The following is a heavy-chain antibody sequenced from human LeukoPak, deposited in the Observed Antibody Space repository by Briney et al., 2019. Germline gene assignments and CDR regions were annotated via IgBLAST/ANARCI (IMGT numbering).Heavy chain of an antibody. CDR1: GFTFSSYG. V-gene: IGHV3-30*18. J-gene: IGHJ4*02. Sequence: PGGSLRLSCAASGFTFSSYGMHWVRQAPGKGLEWVAVISYDGSNKYYADSVKGRFTISRDNSKNTLYLQMNSLRAEDTAVYYCAKAMVRGVMDYWGQGSLVTVSS. D-gene: IGHD3-10*01. CDR3: AKAMVRGVMDY. CDR2: ISYDGSNK.